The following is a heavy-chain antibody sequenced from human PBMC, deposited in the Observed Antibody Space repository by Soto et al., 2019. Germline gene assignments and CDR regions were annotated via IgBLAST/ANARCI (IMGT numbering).Heavy chain of an antibody. CDR1: GFTFSTYA. J-gene: IGHJ4*02. V-gene: IGHV3-33*08. CDR3: ARTNSSGFYFDY. D-gene: IGHD6-19*01. Sequence: GGSLRLSCAASGFTFSTYAMMWVRQAPGKGLEWVAVIWYDGSNKYYADSVKGRFTISGDNSKNTLYLQMNSLRAEDTAVYYCARTNSSGFYFDYWGQGTLVTVSS. CDR2: IWYDGSNK.